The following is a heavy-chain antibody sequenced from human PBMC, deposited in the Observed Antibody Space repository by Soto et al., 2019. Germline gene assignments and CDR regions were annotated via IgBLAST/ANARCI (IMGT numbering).Heavy chain of an antibody. J-gene: IGHJ6*02. Sequence: SVKVSCKASGGTFSSYAISGVRQAPGQGLEWMGGIIPIFGTANYAQKFQGRVTITADESTSTAYMELSSLRSEDTAVYYCARRAEYYDFWSGYYKVPIYYYYGMDVWGQGTTVTVSS. CDR2: IIPIFGTA. V-gene: IGHV1-69*13. CDR3: ARRAEYYDFWSGYYKVPIYYYYGMDV. CDR1: GGTFSSYA. D-gene: IGHD3-3*01.